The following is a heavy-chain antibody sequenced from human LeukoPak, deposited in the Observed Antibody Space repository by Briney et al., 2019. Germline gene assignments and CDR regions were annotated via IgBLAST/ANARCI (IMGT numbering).Heavy chain of an antibody. V-gene: IGHV1-69*04. D-gene: IGHD6-13*01. Sequence: SVKVSCKASGGTFSSYAISWVRQAPGQGLEWMGRIIPILGIANYAQKFQGRVTITADKSTSTAYMEPSSLRSEDTAVYYCARRGSSRRDNWFDPWGQGTLVTVSS. CDR1: GGTFSSYA. CDR2: IIPILGIA. CDR3: ARRGSSRRDNWFDP. J-gene: IGHJ5*02.